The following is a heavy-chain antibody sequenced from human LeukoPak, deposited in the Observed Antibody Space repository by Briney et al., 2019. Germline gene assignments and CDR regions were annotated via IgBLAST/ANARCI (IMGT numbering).Heavy chain of an antibody. CDR2: IYSGGST. CDR1: GFTVSSNY. V-gene: IGHV3-53*01. CDR3: ARGASSGWYGGDLSHPTGY. J-gene: IGHJ4*02. Sequence: GGSLRLSCAASGFTVSSNYMSWVRQAPGKGLEWVSVIYSGGSTYYADSVKGRFTISRDNSKNTLYLQMNSLRAEDTAVYYCARGASSGWYGGDLSHPTGYWGQGTLVTVSS. D-gene: IGHD6-19*01.